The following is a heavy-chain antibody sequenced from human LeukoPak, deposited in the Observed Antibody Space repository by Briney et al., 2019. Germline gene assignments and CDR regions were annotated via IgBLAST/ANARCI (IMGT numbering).Heavy chain of an antibody. CDR2: ISGSGGST. D-gene: IGHD6-19*01. Sequence: GGSLRLSCAASGFTFSSYAMSWVRQAPGKGLEWVSAISGSGGSTYYADSVKGRFTISRDNSKNTLYLQMNSLRAEDTAVYYCAKDTSSGWYNYFDYWGQGTLVTVSA. V-gene: IGHV3-23*01. CDR1: GFTFSSYA. J-gene: IGHJ4*02. CDR3: AKDTSSGWYNYFDY.